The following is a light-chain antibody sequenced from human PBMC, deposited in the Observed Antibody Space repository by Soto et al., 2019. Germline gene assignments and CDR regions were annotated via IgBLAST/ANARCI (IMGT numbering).Light chain of an antibody. CDR3: QQHNSYPWT. J-gene: IGKJ1*01. CDR1: QNISGW. CDR2: KAS. V-gene: IGKV1-5*03. Sequence: DIQMTQSPSTLSASVGDRVTLTCRASQNISGWLAWYQQKPGKAPKLLIYKASSLESGVPPRFSGSGSGTEFTLTINSLQPGDTAMYHCQQHNSYPWTFVQGTKVEIK.